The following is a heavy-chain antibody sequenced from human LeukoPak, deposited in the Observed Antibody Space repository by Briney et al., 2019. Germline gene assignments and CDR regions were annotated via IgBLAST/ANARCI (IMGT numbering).Heavy chain of an antibody. V-gene: IGHV3-7*01. J-gene: IGHJ4*02. CDR1: GFTFSSYW. D-gene: IGHD3-3*01. Sequence: GGSLRLPCAASGFTFSSYWMSWVRQAPGKGLEWVANIKQDGSEKYYVDSVKGRFTISRDNAKNSLYLQMNSLRAEDTAVYYCARDDFWSGYPIDYWGQGTLVTVSS. CDR2: IKQDGSEK. CDR3: ARDDFWSGYPIDY.